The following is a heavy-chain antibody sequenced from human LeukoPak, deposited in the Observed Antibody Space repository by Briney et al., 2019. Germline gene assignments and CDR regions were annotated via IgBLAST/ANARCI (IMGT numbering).Heavy chain of an antibody. V-gene: IGHV4-38-2*01. Sequence: SETLSLTCAVSGYSISSGYYWGWIRQPPGKGLEWIGSIYHSGSTYYYPSLKSRVTISVDTSKNQFSLKLSSVTAADTAVYYCARRTTSGVDAFDIWGQGTMVTVSS. CDR1: GYSISSGYY. CDR2: IYHSGST. J-gene: IGHJ3*02. CDR3: ARRTTSGVDAFDI. D-gene: IGHD1-1*01.